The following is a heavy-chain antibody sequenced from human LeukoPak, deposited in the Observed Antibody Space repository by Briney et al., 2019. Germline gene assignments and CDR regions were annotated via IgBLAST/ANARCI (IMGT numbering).Heavy chain of an antibody. Sequence: PGGSLRLSCAASGFTVSSNYMSWVRQAPGKGLEWVSVIYSGGSTYYADSVKGRFTISRDNSKNALYLQMNSLRAEDTAVYYCASDTAMLDAFDIWGQGTMVTVSS. J-gene: IGHJ3*02. CDR3: ASDTAMLDAFDI. V-gene: IGHV3-53*01. D-gene: IGHD5-18*01. CDR2: IYSGGST. CDR1: GFTVSSNY.